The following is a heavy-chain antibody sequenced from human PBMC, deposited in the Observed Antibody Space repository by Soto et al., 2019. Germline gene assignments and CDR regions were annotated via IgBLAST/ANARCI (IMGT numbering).Heavy chain of an antibody. CDR2: IYYSGST. D-gene: IGHD4-17*01. CDR1: GGSISSSSYY. V-gene: IGHV4-39*01. J-gene: IGHJ6*02. CDR3: ARLGGDSGSYYYYGMDV. Sequence: QLQLQESGPGLVKPSETLSLTCTVSGGSISSSSYYWGWIRQPPGKGLEWIGSIYYSGSTYYNPSLKSRVPISVDTSKNQFSLKLSSVTAADTAVYYCARLGGDSGSYYYYGMDVWGQGTTVTVSS.